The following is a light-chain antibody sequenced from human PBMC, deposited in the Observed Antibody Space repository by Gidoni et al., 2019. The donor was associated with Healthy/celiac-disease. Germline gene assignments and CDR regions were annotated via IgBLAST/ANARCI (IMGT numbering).Light chain of an antibody. CDR1: SSDVGGYNY. Sequence: QSALTPPRAVSGSPGQSVTISCTGTSSDVGGYNYVSWYQQHPGKAPNLMIYDVSQRPSGFPDRFSGSKSGTTASLTISGLPAEDEADYSCCSYAGSYNSVFGTGTKVTVL. CDR2: DVS. J-gene: IGLJ1*01. V-gene: IGLV2-11*01. CDR3: CSYAGSYNSV.